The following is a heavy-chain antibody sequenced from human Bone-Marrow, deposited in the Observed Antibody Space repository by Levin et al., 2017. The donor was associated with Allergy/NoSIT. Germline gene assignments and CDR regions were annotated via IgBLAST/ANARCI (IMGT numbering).Heavy chain of an antibody. CDR2: IWYDGSNK. V-gene: IGHV3-33*01. CDR3: AREAEWLA. D-gene: IGHD6-19*01. CDR1: GFTFSTYV. J-gene: IGHJ4*02. Sequence: PGESLKISCAASGFTFSTYVMHWVRQPPGKGLEWVAVIWYDGSNKYYADSVKGRFTISRDNSKNTLFLQMNGLRAEDTAVYYCAREAEWLAWGQGTLVTVSS.